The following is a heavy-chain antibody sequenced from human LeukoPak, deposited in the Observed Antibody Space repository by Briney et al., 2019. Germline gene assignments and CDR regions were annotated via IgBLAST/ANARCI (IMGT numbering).Heavy chain of an antibody. CDR3: TRGRGVSFDY. V-gene: IGHV3-74*01. Sequence: PGGSLRLSCAASGFTFSSYWMHWVCQAPGKGVVWVSRINSDGSSISYADSVKGRFTISRDNAKNTLYLQMNSLRAEDTAVYYCTRGRGVSFDYWGQGTLVTVSS. CDR2: INSDGSSI. J-gene: IGHJ4*02. CDR1: GFTFSSYW. D-gene: IGHD3-10*01.